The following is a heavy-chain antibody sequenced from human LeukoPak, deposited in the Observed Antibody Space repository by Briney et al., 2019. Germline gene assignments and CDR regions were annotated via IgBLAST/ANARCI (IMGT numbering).Heavy chain of an antibody. CDR1: GGTFSSYA. J-gene: IGHJ6*03. CDR2: IIPIFGTA. D-gene: IGHD5-12*01. Sequence: SVKVSCKASGGTFSSYAISWVRQAPGLGLEWMGGIIPIFGTANYAQKFQGRVTITTDESTSTAYMELSSLRSEDTAVYYCARGEWEAVATIREDYYYYMDVWGKGTTVTVSS. V-gene: IGHV1-69*05. CDR3: ARGEWEAVATIREDYYYYMDV.